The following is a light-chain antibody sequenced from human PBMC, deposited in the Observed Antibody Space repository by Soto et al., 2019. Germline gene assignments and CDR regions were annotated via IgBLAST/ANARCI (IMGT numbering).Light chain of an antibody. CDR2: SDV. Sequence: QSVLTKPPSASGTPGQRVTISCSGGTSNIGTNPVNWYRQLPGTAPQLLLYSDVQRPSGVPDRVSGSKSGTSASLAIRGLQSEDEADYFCAVWDDSLSALLFGGGTKLTVL. CDR3: AVWDDSLSALL. J-gene: IGLJ2*01. V-gene: IGLV1-44*01. CDR1: TSNIGTNP.